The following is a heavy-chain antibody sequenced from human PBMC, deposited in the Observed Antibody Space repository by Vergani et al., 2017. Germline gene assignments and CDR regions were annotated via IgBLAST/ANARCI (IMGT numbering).Heavy chain of an antibody. J-gene: IGHJ4*02. CDR1: GGSFSGYY. V-gene: IGHV4-34*01. CDR3: ARAPFFTMVRGIGRNYFDY. D-gene: IGHD3-10*01. CDR2: INHSGST. Sequence: QVQLQQWGAGLLKPSETLSLTCAVYGGSFSGYYWSWIRQPGKGLEWIGEINHSGSTNYNPSLKSRVTISVDTSKNQFSLKLSSVTAADTAVYYCARAPFFTMVRGIGRNYFDYWGQGTLVTVSS.